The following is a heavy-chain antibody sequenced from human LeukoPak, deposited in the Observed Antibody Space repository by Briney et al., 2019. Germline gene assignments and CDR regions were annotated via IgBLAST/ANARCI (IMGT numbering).Heavy chain of an antibody. CDR2: ISWSSGSI. D-gene: IGHD3-10*01. CDR3: AKGPYGSGSYYHDAFDI. J-gene: IGHJ3*02. CDR1: GFTFDDYA. Sequence: GGSLRLSCAASGFTFDDYAMHWARQAPGKGLEWVSSISWSSGSIGYADSVKGRFTISRDNAKNSLYLQMNSLRAEDMALYYCAKGPYGSGSYYHDAFDIWGQGTMVTVSS. V-gene: IGHV3-9*03.